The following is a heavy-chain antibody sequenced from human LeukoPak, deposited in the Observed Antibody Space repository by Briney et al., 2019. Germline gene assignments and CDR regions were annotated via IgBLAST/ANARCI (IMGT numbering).Heavy chain of an antibody. Sequence: GGSLRLSCAASGFTFSSYAMSWVRQAPGKGLEWVAVISYDGSNKYYADSVKGRFTISRDNSKNTLYLQMNSLRAEDTAVYYCASLEYSSAFDYWGQGTLVTVSS. CDR1: GFTFSSYA. V-gene: IGHV3-30-3*01. CDR2: ISYDGSNK. CDR3: ASLEYSSAFDY. J-gene: IGHJ4*02. D-gene: IGHD6-6*01.